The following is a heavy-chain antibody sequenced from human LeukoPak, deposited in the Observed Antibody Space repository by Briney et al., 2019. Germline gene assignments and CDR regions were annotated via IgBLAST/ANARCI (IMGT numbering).Heavy chain of an antibody. CDR2: IYYSGST. J-gene: IGHJ4*02. Sequence: PSGTLSLTCTVSGGSISSYYWSWIRQPPGKGLEWIGYIYYSGSTNYNPSLKSRVTISVDTSKNQFSLKLSSVTAADTAVYYCARQPNMVRGVMRYYFDYWGQGTLVTVSS. CDR1: GGSISSYY. CDR3: ARQPNMVRGVMRYYFDY. V-gene: IGHV4-59*08. D-gene: IGHD3-10*01.